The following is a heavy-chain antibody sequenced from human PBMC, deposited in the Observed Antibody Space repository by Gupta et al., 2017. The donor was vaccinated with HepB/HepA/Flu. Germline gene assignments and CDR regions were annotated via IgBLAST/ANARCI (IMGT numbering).Heavy chain of an antibody. Sequence: VKGVESGGGLAQPGGSLSLSCATSAFTFSNYWMSWVRRAPGKGLEWVASIKTDGGEKYYVDSVKGRFTISRDNAKNSVFLQMNSLRAEDTAVYYCARHCTITDCSYRKFDFWGQGTMVTVSS. V-gene: IGHV3-7*01. J-gene: IGHJ3*01. CDR2: IKTDGGEK. CDR3: ARHCTITDCSYRKFDF. CDR1: AFTFSNYW. D-gene: IGHD2-21*01.